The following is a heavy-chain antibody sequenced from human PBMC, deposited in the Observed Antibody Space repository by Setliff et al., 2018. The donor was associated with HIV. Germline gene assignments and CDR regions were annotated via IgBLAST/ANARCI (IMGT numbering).Heavy chain of an antibody. CDR3: APYNTRSGYYSMGWFDP. V-gene: IGHV4-59*10. J-gene: IGHJ5*02. Sequence: SETLSLTCAVYGGSFSGYFWSWIRQPAGKGLEWIGRIYTSGSTNYNPPLKSRVTMSVDTSKNQFSLKLSSVTAADTAVYYCAPYNTRSGYYSMGWFDPWGQGTLVTVSS. CDR2: IYTSGST. D-gene: IGHD3-3*01. CDR1: GGSFSGYF.